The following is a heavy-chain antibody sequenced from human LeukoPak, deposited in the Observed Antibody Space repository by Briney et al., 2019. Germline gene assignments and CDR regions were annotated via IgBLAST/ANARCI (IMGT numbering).Heavy chain of an antibody. J-gene: IGHJ4*02. Sequence: HGESLKISCEGSGYTFTTYWIAWVRQMPGKGLEWMGIIYPGDSDTRYSPSFQGQVTISADKSINTAYLQWSSLKASDTAMYYCARRDAGLAFDYWGQGTLVTVSS. D-gene: IGHD6-13*01. CDR2: IYPGDSDT. CDR1: GYTFTTYW. CDR3: ARRDAGLAFDY. V-gene: IGHV5-51*01.